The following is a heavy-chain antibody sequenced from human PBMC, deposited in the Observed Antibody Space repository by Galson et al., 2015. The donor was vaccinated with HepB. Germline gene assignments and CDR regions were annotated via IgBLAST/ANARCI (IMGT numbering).Heavy chain of an antibody. CDR1: GYTFTGYY. D-gene: IGHD6-13*01. J-gene: IGHJ4*02. CDR3: ARDIQGSSWYDYGY. V-gene: IGHV1-2*02. Sequence: SVKVSCKASGYTFTGYYMHWVRQAPGQGLEWMGWINPNSGGTNYAQKFQGRVTMTRDTSISTAYMELSRLRSDDTAVYYCARDIQGSSWYDYGYWGQGTLVTVSS. CDR2: INPNSGGT.